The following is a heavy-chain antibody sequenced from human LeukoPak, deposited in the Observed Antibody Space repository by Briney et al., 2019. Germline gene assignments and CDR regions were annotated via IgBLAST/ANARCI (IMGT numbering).Heavy chain of an antibody. J-gene: IGHJ6*02. CDR3: AKSGTMVTIYYGMDV. CDR2: ISYDGSNK. Sequence: PGGSLRLSCAASGFTFSSYGMHWVRQAPGKGLEWVAVISYDGSNKYYADSVKGRFTISRDNSKNTLYLQMNSLRAVDTAVYYCAKSGTMVTIYYGMDVWGQGTTVTVSS. CDR1: GFTFSSYG. V-gene: IGHV3-30*18. D-gene: IGHD4/OR15-4a*01.